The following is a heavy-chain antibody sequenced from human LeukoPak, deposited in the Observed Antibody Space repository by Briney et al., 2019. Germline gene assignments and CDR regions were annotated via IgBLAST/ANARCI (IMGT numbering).Heavy chain of an antibody. D-gene: IGHD6-25*01. CDR1: VYTFTSYY. Sequence: ASVTVSFKASVYTFTSYYMHWVRQAPGQGLEWMGIINPSGGSTSYAQKFQGRVTMTRDTSTSTVYMELSSLRSEDTAVYYCHRAADRSFSDYWGQGTLVTVSS. CDR2: INPSGGST. CDR3: HRAADRSFSDY. V-gene: IGHV1-46*01. J-gene: IGHJ4*02.